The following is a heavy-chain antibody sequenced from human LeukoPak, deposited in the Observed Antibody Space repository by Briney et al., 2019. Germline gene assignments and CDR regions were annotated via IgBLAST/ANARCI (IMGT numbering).Heavy chain of an antibody. D-gene: IGHD1-1*01. J-gene: IGHJ2*01. CDR1: GFTFSSYA. Sequence: GGSLRLSCAASGFTFSSYAMSWIRQAPGKGLDWVSAVSGGGEDTYYPDSVKGRFTISRDNSKNTLYLRMNSLRVEDTAIYYCAKPRAMTTGVGRYFDLWGRGTLVTVSS. CDR3: AKPRAMTTGVGRYFDL. V-gene: IGHV3-23*01. CDR2: VSGGGEDT.